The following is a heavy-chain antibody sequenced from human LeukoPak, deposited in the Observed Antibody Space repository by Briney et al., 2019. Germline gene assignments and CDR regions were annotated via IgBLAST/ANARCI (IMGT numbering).Heavy chain of an antibody. D-gene: IGHD6-13*01. CDR2: INPNDGST. CDR1: GYTFTTYW. CDR3: VRAPRDSSTMLDY. V-gene: IGHV1-46*01. Sequence: ASAEVSCKASGYTFTTYWIQWVRQAPGQGLEWVALINPNDGSTTYAHKFQGRVTMTRDTSTSTVYMDLSRLTSEDTAVYYCVRAPRDSSTMLDYWGQGTLVTVSS. J-gene: IGHJ4*02.